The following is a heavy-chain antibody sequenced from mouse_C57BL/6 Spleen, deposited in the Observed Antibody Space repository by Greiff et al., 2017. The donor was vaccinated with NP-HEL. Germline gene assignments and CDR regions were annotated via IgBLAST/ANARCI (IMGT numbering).Heavy chain of an antibody. J-gene: IGHJ4*01. CDR1: GYTFTSYW. CDR3: ARATVLRYGDYAKDY. CDR2: IDPSDSET. D-gene: IGHD1-1*01. Sequence: QVQLQQPGAELVRPGSSVKLSCKASGYTFTSYWMHWVKQRPIQGLEWIGNIDPSDSETHSNQKFKVKSPLTVDKSSSTAYMQLSSLTSEDSAIYYSARATVLRYGDYAKDYWGQGTSVTVSS. V-gene: IGHV1-52*01.